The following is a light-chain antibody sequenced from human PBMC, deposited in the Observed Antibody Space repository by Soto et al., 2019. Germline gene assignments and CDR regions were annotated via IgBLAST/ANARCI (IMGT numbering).Light chain of an antibody. V-gene: IGKV1-12*01. CDR2: AAS. CDR3: QRADSFPLT. Sequence: DIQMTQSPSSVSASVGDRVTITCRASQGISSRLAWYQQKPGKGPKLLIYAASSLLSGVPSRFSGGGFGTDFTLTISSLQSEDFATYYCQRADSFPLTFGGGTKVEIK. J-gene: IGKJ4*01. CDR1: QGISSR.